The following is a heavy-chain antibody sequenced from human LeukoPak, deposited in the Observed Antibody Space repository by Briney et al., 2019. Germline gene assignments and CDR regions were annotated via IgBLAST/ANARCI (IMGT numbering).Heavy chain of an antibody. CDR3: ARVFRTYYYDSSGYYGPLDY. CDR1: GYTFTSYY. CDR2: INPSGGST. J-gene: IGHJ4*02. D-gene: IGHD3-22*01. V-gene: IGHV1-46*01. Sequence: ASVKVSFKASGYTFTSYYMQWVGQAPGQGREWRGVINPSGGSTSYAQKFQGRVTMTRDTSTSTVYMELSSLRSEDTAVYYCARVFRTYYYDSSGYYGPLDYWGQGTLVTVSS.